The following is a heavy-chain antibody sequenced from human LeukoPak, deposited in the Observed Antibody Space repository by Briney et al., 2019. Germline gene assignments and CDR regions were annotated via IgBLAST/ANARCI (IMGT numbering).Heavy chain of an antibody. D-gene: IGHD3-16*01. CDR2: IYYSGIT. V-gene: IGHV4-59*01. CDR1: GGSIRGYY. J-gene: IGHJ6*03. Sequence: PSETLSLTCTVSGGSIRGYYWSWIRQPPGKGLEYIGYIYYSGITNYNPSLKSRVTISVDTSKNQFSLKLSSVTAADTAVYYCARETSQKGAHYMDVWGKGTTITISS. CDR3: ARETSQKGAHYMDV.